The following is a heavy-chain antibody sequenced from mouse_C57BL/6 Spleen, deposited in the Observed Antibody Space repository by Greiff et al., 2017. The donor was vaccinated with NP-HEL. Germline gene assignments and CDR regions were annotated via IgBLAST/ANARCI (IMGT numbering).Heavy chain of an antibody. D-gene: IGHD2-3*01. CDR1: GYTFTSYW. J-gene: IGHJ2*01. V-gene: IGHV1-52*01. CDR2: IDPSDSET. Sequence: QVQLQQPGAELVRPGSSVKLSCKASGYTFTSYWMHWVKQRPIQGLEWIGNIDPSDSETHYNQKFKDKATLTVDKSSSTAYMQLSSLTSDDSAVYYCARFDGYYGYFDYWGQGTTLTVSS. CDR3: ARFDGYYGYFDY.